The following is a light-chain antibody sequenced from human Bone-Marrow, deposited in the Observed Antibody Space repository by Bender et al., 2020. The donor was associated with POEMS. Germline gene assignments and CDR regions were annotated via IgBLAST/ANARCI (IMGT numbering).Light chain of an antibody. CDR2: DVN. V-gene: IGLV2-14*03. J-gene: IGLJ1*01. CDR1: SSDVTGYKY. Sequence: QSALTQPASVSGSPGQSITISCTGISSDVTGYKYVSWYQQHPGKAPKLMIYDVNTRPSGVSNRFSGSTSGNTASLTISGLQAEDEADYYCSSYTSTTTQVFGTGTKVTVL. CDR3: SSYTSTTTQV.